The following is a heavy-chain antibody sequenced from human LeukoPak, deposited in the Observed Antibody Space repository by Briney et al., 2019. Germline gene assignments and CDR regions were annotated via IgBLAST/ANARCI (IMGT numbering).Heavy chain of an antibody. D-gene: IGHD3-3*01. CDR1: GITFSYNW. V-gene: IGHV3-21*01. CDR3: ARGGTFGVDISDY. CDR2: ISSSSRNT. Sequence: PGGSLRLSCAASGITFSYNWMHWVRQAPGKGLEWVSSISSSSRNTYYTDSVKGRFTISRDNAKNSLYLQMSSLRAEDTAVYYCARGGTFGVDISDYWGQGTLVTVSS. J-gene: IGHJ4*02.